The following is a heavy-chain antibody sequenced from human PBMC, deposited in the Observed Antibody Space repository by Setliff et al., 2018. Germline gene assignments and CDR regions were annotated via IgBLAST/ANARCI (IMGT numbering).Heavy chain of an antibody. CDR1: GGSIGSGAYY. CDR2: TYSSGDT. J-gene: IGHJ5*02. CDR3: ARWSSTRFDP. D-gene: IGHD6-6*01. V-gene: IGHV4-61*02. Sequence: SETLSLTCTVSGGSIGSGAYYWTWIRQPAGKGLEWIGRTYSSGDTNYNPSLKSRATMSVDTSKNHFSLNLTSVTAADTAVYYCARWSSTRFDPWGQGTLVTVS.